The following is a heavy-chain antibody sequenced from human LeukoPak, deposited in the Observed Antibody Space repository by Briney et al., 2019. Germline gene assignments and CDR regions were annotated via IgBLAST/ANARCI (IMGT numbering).Heavy chain of an antibody. CDR3: AAKYFDTSDFDY. V-gene: IGHV3-49*04. Sequence: PGRSLRLSCTASGFTFGDYAMSWVRQAPGKGLEWVGFIRSKAYGGTTEYAASVKGRFTISRDDSKSIAYLQINSLKTEDTAMYYCAAKYFDTSDFDYWGQGTLVTVSS. CDR1: GFTFGDYA. CDR2: IRSKAYGGTT. J-gene: IGHJ4*02. D-gene: IGHD3-22*01.